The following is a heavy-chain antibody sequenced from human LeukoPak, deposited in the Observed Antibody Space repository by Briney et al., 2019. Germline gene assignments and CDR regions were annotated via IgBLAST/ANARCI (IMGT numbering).Heavy chain of an antibody. CDR2: TNHSGST. CDR3: ARVTYYDFWSGYYTRRYYFDY. Sequence: SETLSLTCAVYGGSFSGYYWSWIRQPPGKGLEWIGETNHSGSTNYNPSLKSRVTISVDTSNNQFSLKLSSVTAADTAVYYCARVTYYDFWSGYYTRRYYFDYWGQGTLVTVSS. CDR1: GGSFSGYY. V-gene: IGHV4-34*01. J-gene: IGHJ4*02. D-gene: IGHD3-3*01.